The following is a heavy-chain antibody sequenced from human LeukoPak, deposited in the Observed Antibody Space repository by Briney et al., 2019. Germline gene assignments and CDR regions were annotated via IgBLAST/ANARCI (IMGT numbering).Heavy chain of an antibody. CDR3: ARASLTGYYYDSSGYLDY. V-gene: IGHV4-4*02. CDR1: GGSISSSNW. J-gene: IGHJ4*02. Sequence: SETLSLTCAVSGGSISSSNWWSWVRQPPGKGLEWIGEIYHSGSTNYNPSLKSRVTISVDKSKNQLSLKLSSVTAADTAVYYCARASLTGYYYDSSGYLDYWGQGTLVTVSS. D-gene: IGHD3-22*01. CDR2: IYHSGST.